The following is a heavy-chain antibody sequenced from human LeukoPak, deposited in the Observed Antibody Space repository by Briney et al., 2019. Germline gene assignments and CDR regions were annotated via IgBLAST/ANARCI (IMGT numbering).Heavy chain of an antibody. CDR1: GFTFSSHGM. CDR3: ATVTYGVPNDY. Sequence: GSLRLSCAASGFTFSSHGMSWVRQPPGKGLEWIGEIYHSGSTNYNPSLKSRVTISVDKSKNQFSLKLSSVTAADTAVYYCATVTYGVPNDYWGQGTLVTVSS. D-gene: IGHD4-17*01. J-gene: IGHJ4*02. CDR2: IYHSGST. V-gene: IGHV4-4*02.